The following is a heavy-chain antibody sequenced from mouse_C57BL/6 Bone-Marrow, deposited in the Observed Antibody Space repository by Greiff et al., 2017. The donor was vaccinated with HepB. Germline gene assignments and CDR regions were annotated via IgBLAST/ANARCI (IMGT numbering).Heavy chain of an antibody. CDR2: IRNKANGYTT. Sequence: EVHLVESGGGLVQPGGSLSLSCAASGFTFTDYYMSWVRQPPGKALEWLGFIRNKANGYTTEYSASVKGRFTISRDNSQSILYLQMNALRAEDSATYYCARYEGLPWYFDVWGTGTTVTVSS. J-gene: IGHJ1*03. D-gene: IGHD5-5*01. V-gene: IGHV7-3*01. CDR3: ARYEGLPWYFDV. CDR1: GFTFTDYY.